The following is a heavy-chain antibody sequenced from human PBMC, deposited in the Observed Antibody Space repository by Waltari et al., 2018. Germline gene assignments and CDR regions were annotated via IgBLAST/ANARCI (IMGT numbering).Heavy chain of an antibody. Sequence: EVLLVESGGGLVQPGGSLRLSCAAPGFTFRRYWIHWVRQVPGKGLAWVSRINEDGSTTDYADSVKGRFTISRDNAKSTLYLQMNSLRAEDTAVYYCASDLAGAKDHWGQGTLVTVSS. CDR3: ASDLAGAKDH. J-gene: IGHJ4*02. CDR2: INEDGSTT. V-gene: IGHV3-74*01. D-gene: IGHD1-26*01. CDR1: GFTFRRYW.